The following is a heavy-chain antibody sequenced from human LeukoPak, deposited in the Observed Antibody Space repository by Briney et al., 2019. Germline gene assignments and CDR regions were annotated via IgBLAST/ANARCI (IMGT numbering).Heavy chain of an antibody. CDR3: AREKYVGRLTDH. D-gene: IGHD3-10*02. CDR1: GYSFSTYW. J-gene: IGHJ4*02. CDR2: INPGDSDV. V-gene: IGHV5-51*01. Sequence: GESLKISCKGSGYSFSTYWIGWVRQMPGTGLEWMGVINPGDSDVRYSPSFQGQVTISADKSISTAYLQWRSLKASDSAMFYCAREKYVGRLTDHWGQGALVSVSS.